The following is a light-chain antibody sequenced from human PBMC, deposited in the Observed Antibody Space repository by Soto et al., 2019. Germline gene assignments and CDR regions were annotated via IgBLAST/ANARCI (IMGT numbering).Light chain of an antibody. CDR3: QQSYSTPLT. V-gene: IGKV1-39*01. J-gene: IGKJ4*01. CDR1: QSISSY. Sequence: DIQMTQSPSSLSASVGDRVTITCRASQSISSYLNWYQQKPGKAPKLLIYAASSLQSGVPSRFSGSGSGTALTLTISSLQPEDFATYYCQQSYSTPLTFGGGTKVEIK. CDR2: AAS.